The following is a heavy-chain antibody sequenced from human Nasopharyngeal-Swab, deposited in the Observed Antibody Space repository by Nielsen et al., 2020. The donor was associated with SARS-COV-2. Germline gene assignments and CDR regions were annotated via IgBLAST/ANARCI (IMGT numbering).Heavy chain of an antibody. J-gene: IGHJ4*02. Sequence: GESLKISCAASGFIFSDYYMTWLRQAPGKGLEWVSYISSSYDYTNYADSVKGRFTISRDNAKNSLYLQMNSLRADDTAVYYCARLRSGTYGGDYWGQGALVTVSS. CDR1: GFIFSDYY. D-gene: IGHD1-26*01. CDR3: ARLRSGTYGGDY. V-gene: IGHV3-11*06. CDR2: ISSSYDYT.